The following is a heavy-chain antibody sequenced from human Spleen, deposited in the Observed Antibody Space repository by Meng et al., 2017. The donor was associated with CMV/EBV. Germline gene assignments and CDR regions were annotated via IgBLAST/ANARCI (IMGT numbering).Heavy chain of an antibody. J-gene: IGHJ5*02. CDR1: SGYY. CDR3: ARPFWRYCSSTSCYGGHWFDP. D-gene: IGHD2-2*01. V-gene: IGHV4-34*01. CDR2: INHSGST. Sequence: SGYYWSWIRQPPGKGLEWIGEINHSGSTNYNPSLKSRVTISVDTSKNQFSLKLSSVTAADTAVYYCARPFWRYCSSTSCYGGHWFDPWGQGTLVTVSS.